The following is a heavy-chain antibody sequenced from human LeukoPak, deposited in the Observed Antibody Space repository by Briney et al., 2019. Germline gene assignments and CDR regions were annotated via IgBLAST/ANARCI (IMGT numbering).Heavy chain of an antibody. D-gene: IGHD3-16*01. Sequence: PSETLSLTCTVSGGSVSGGSYYWSWIRQPPLKGWEWIGDVFHTGTTNYNSSLKSRVTISVDTSKNDYSLNLRSLTAADTAVYYCARAGTTSFGWFDPWGQGTLVTVSS. CDR3: ARAGTTSFGWFDP. CDR1: GGSVSGGSYY. V-gene: IGHV4-61*03. J-gene: IGHJ5*02. CDR2: VFHTGTT.